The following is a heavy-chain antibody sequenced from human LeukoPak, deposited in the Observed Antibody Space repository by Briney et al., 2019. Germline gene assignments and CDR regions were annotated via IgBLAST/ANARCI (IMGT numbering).Heavy chain of an antibody. J-gene: IGHJ4*02. CDR3: ARAMCGGDCYSEFDY. Sequence: SVKVSCKASGGTFSSYAISWVRQAPGQGLEWMGGITPIFGTANYAQKFQGRVTITADESTSTAYMELSSLRSEDTAVYYCARAMCGGDCYSEFDYWGQGTLVTVSS. D-gene: IGHD2-21*02. CDR1: GGTFSSYA. CDR2: ITPIFGTA. V-gene: IGHV1-69*13.